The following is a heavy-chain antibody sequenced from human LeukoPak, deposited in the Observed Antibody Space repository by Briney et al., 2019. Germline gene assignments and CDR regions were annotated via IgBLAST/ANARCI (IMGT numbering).Heavy chain of an antibody. CDR1: GFTFSSYS. D-gene: IGHD2-2*01. CDR2: IISSSSYI. CDR3: ARDCSSPSCPFDS. Sequence: GGSLRLSCAASGFTFSSYSMNWVRQAPGKGLEWVSSIISSSSYIYYADSVTGRFTISRDTAKHSLYLQMNSMRAEDTAVYYCARDCSSPSCPFDSWGQGTLDTVSS. V-gene: IGHV3-21*01. J-gene: IGHJ4*02.